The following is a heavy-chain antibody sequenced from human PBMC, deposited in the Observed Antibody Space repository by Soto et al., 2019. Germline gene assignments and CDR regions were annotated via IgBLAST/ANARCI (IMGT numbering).Heavy chain of an antibody. CDR2: IIPMYGAA. CDR1: GGTFKKFG. V-gene: IGHV1-69*12. Sequence: QVQLVQSGAEVKKPGSSVKVSCKASGGTFKKFGLSWVRQTPGQGLEWMGGIIPMYGAANSAQKIQDRVTITANESTSTTYMELRSQRSEDTAVYFCARSMRAFRTDDGFDIWGNGTVVAVSS. CDR3: ARSMRAFRTDDGFDI. D-gene: IGHD3-22*01. J-gene: IGHJ3*02.